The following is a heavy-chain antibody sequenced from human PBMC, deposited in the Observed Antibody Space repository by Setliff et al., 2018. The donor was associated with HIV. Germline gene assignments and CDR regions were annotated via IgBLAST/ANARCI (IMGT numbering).Heavy chain of an antibody. J-gene: IGHJ4*02. CDR2: IGTSQNYV. CDR1: GFTFNSFT. D-gene: IGHD6-19*01. V-gene: IGHV3-21*04. CDR3: ARGGSGWYELDF. Sequence: GGSLRLSCAASGFTFNSFTMNWVRQAPGKGLEWVSFIGTSQNYVYYADSMKGRFTISRDNAENSVYLQMDSLRAEDTAVYFCARGGSGWYELDFWGQGTLVTVSS.